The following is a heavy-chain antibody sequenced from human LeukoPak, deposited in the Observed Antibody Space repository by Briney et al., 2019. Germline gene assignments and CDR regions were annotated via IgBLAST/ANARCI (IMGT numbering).Heavy chain of an antibody. CDR3: ARAAGTAFDY. Sequence: PSETLSLTCAVYGGSFSNFYWSWFRQPPGRGLEWIGEINHDGSTKYNPSLKSRVTISVDTSNNQFSLKLSSVTAADTAVYYCARAAGTAFDYWGQGTLVTVSS. D-gene: IGHD1-7*01. CDR2: INHDGST. J-gene: IGHJ4*02. CDR1: GGSFSNFY. V-gene: IGHV4-34*01.